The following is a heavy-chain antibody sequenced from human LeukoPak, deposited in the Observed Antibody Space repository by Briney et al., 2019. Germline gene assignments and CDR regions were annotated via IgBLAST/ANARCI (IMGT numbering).Heavy chain of an antibody. Sequence: ASVKLSCKASGYTFTSYAISWVRQAPGQGLEWMGWISAYNDNTNYAQTLQGRVTMTTDTSTTTAYAELHSLRPENKATYYCSVLYAHVFDIWGQGTMVTVSS. CDR2: ISAYNDNT. CDR1: GYTFTSYA. D-gene: IGHD2-8*01. J-gene: IGHJ3*02. V-gene: IGHV1-18*01. CDR3: SVLYAHVFDI.